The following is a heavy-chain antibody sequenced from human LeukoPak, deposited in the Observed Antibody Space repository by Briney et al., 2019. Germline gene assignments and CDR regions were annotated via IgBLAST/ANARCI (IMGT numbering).Heavy chain of an antibody. V-gene: IGHV3-48*04. J-gene: IGHJ6*02. Sequence: PGGSLRLSCAASGFTFSSYSMNWVRQAPGKGLEWVLSISSSSSTIYYADSVKGRFTISRDNAKNSLYLQMNSLRAEDTAVYYCASFCSGGSCEDYYGMDVWGQGTTVTVSS. D-gene: IGHD2-15*01. CDR3: ASFCSGGSCEDYYGMDV. CDR1: GFTFSSYS. CDR2: ISSSSSTI.